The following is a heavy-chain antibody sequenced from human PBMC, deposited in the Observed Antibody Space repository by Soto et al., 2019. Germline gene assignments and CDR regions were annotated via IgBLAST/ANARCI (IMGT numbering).Heavy chain of an antibody. CDR3: ARGGGSDSFDY. CDR2: INHLETT. V-gene: IGHV4-30-2*01. CDR1: GASITFGGYS. D-gene: IGHD3-10*01. J-gene: IGHJ4*02. Sequence: QLQLHESGSGLVKPSQTLSLTCTVSGASITFGGYSWSWIRQTPGKGLEWIGYINHLETTFYNPSFESRLTLSIDRANNQFALRLHSMSAADRAVYFCARGGGSDSFDYWVQGILVTVSS.